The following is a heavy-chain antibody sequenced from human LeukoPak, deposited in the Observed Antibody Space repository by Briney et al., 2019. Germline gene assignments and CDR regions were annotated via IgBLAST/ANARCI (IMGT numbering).Heavy chain of an antibody. Sequence: GGSLRLSCAASGFTFSSYWMHWVRQAPGKGLVWVSRINSDGSSTNYADSVKGRFTISRDNAKNTLYLQMNSLRAEDTAVYYCARDHLSSGSSPNYYYYYYMDLWGKGTTVTISS. CDR1: GFTFSSYW. CDR3: ARDHLSSGSSPNYYYYYYMDL. V-gene: IGHV3-74*01. CDR2: INSDGSST. J-gene: IGHJ6*03. D-gene: IGHD6-19*01.